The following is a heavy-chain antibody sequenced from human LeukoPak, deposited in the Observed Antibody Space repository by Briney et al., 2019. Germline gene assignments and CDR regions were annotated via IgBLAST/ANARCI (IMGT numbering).Heavy chain of an antibody. V-gene: IGHV3-23*01. CDR3: AKDPLRITMIVVVKGPFDP. CDR1: GFTFSSYA. D-gene: IGHD3-22*01. CDR2: ISGSGGST. Sequence: GGSLRLSCAASGFTFSSYAMSWVRQAPGKGLEWVSAISGSGGSTYYADSVKGRFTISRDNSKNTLYLQMNSLRAEDTAVYYCAKDPLRITMIVVVKGPFDPWGQGTLVTVSS. J-gene: IGHJ5*02.